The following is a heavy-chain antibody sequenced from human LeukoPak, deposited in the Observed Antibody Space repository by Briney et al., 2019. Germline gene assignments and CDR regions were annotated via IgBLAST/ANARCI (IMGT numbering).Heavy chain of an antibody. Sequence: GGSLRLSCAASGFAFSLYNMNWVRQAPGKGLEWVSCIDGSNYIYYADSVKGRFTVSRDNAKNLLYLQLNRLRAEDTAVYYCARDERLPAEFFQHWGQGTLVTVSS. CDR2: IDGSNYI. CDR1: GFAFSLYN. J-gene: IGHJ1*01. D-gene: IGHD5-24*01. V-gene: IGHV3-21*01. CDR3: ARDERLPAEFFQH.